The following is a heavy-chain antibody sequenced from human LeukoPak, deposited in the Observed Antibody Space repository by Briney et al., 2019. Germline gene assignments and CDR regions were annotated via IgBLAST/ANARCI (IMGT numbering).Heavy chain of an antibody. CDR2: IYSGGST. Sequence: GGSLRLSCAASGFTFSSNYMSWVRQAPGKGLEWGSVIYSGGSTYYADSVKRRFTISRDNSKNTLYLQMNSLRAEDTAVYYCARELRAPSRVVGRNGAFDIWGQGTMVTVSS. J-gene: IGHJ3*02. V-gene: IGHV3-66*01. D-gene: IGHD1-26*01. CDR3: ARELRAPSRVVGRNGAFDI. CDR1: GFTFSSNY.